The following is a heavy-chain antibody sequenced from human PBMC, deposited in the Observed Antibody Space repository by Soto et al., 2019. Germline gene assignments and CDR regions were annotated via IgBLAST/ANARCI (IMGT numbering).Heavy chain of an antibody. J-gene: IGHJ5*02. CDR2: IKQDGNEK. D-gene: IGHD3-10*01. V-gene: IGHV3-7*05. CDR1: GFTFSNYW. CDR3: ARQSRGWFDP. Sequence: GGSLRLSCAASGFTFSNYWMSWVRQAPGKGLEWVANIKQDGNEKYYVDSVKGRFTISRDNAKNSLYLQMNSLRAEDTAVYYCARQSRGWFDPWGQGTLVTVSS.